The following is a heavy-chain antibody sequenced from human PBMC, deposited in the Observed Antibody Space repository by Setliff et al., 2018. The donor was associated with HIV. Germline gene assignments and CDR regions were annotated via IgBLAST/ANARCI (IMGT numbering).Heavy chain of an antibody. CDR3: AAVFTGEPGRSLDY. CDR1: GFTFSTSN. V-gene: IGHV3-21*06. D-gene: IGHD2-15*01. CDR2: ISSSSTYV. Sequence: GGSLRLSCAASGFTFSTSNMNWVRQAPGKGLEWVSSISSSSTYVYYADSVKGRFSISRDNAQNSLSLQMCSLRPEDTAVYYCAAVFTGEPGRSLDYWGPGTLVTVSS. J-gene: IGHJ4*02.